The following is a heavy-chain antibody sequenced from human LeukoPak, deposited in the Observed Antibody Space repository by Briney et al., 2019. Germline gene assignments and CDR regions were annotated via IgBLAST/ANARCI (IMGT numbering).Heavy chain of an antibody. Sequence: ASVKVSCKASGYTFTSYYMHWVRQAPGQGLEWLGIINPSGGSTSYAQKFQGRVTMTRDTSTSTGYMELSSLRSEDTAVYYCAGDYGDYAVYWGQGTLVTVSS. V-gene: IGHV1-46*01. J-gene: IGHJ4*02. CDR3: AGDYGDYAVY. CDR2: INPSGGST. CDR1: GYTFTSYY. D-gene: IGHD4-17*01.